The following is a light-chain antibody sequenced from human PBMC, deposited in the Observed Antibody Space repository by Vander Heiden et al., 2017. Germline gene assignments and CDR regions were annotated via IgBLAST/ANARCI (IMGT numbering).Light chain of an antibody. V-gene: IGKV1-39*01. CDR3: QQSYSTPL. CDR2: AAT. CDR1: HSISSY. Sequence: DIQMTPSPPSLSASVGDRVTITCRASHSISSYLNWQQKKAEKAPKLLIYAATTVQGGVQSMCSSSGCRKDFTLTSSRQQPEDFANYCCQQSYSTPLFGQGTKLEIK. J-gene: IGKJ2*01.